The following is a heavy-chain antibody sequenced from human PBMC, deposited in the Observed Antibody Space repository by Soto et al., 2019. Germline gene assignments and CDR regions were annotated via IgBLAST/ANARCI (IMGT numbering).Heavy chain of an antibody. Sequence: QVQLQESGPGLVKPSQTLSLTCTFSGGSFSSGVYYWGWIRQHPGKGLGWIGYIYYSGSTYYNPSLKSRVTISVDTSKNQFSLKLSSVTAADTAVYYCARESCSGGSCYPVFDYWGQGTLVTVSS. CDR2: IYYSGST. CDR3: ARESCSGGSCYPVFDY. J-gene: IGHJ4*02. CDR1: GGSFSSGVYY. V-gene: IGHV4-31*03. D-gene: IGHD2-15*01.